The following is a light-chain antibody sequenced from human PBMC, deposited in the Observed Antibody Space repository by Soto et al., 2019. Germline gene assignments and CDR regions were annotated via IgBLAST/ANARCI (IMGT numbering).Light chain of an antibody. Sequence: EIVMTQSPATLSVSPGERATLSCRASQSVNSNLAWYQQKSGQAPRLLIYGASPRATGIPARFSGSGSGTEFTLTISSLQSEDFAVYYCQQYNDWSRTFGQGTKVEIK. V-gene: IGKV3-15*01. CDR1: QSVNSN. J-gene: IGKJ1*01. CDR2: GAS. CDR3: QQYNDWSRT.